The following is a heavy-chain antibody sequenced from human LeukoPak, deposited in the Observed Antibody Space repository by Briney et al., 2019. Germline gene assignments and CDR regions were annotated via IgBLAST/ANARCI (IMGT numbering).Heavy chain of an antibody. D-gene: IGHD6-13*01. Sequence: PSETLSLTCTVSGGSISSSSYYWGWIRQPPGKGLEWIGSIYYSGSTYYNPSLKSRVTISVDTSKNQFSLKLSSVTAADTAVYYCARDRVAAAAYYYYYYMDVWGKGTTVTVSS. CDR3: ARDRVAAAAYYYYYYMDV. CDR1: GGSISSSSYY. V-gene: IGHV4-39*07. CDR2: IYYSGST. J-gene: IGHJ6*03.